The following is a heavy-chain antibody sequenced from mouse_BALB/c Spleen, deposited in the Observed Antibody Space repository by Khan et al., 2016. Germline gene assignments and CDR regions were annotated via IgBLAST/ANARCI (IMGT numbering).Heavy chain of an antibody. CDR2: LSYSGYS. CDR3: AKGRRMAWFAY. J-gene: IGHJ3*01. Sequence: EVQLQESGPGLVKPSQSLSLTCTVTGYSITSDYAWNWIRQFPGNKLEWMGYLSYSGYSSYNPSLKSRISITRDPSKNQFFLQFNSVTPDDSATYYCAKGRRMAWFAYWGQGTRVTVSA. CDR1: GYSITSDYA. V-gene: IGHV3-2*02.